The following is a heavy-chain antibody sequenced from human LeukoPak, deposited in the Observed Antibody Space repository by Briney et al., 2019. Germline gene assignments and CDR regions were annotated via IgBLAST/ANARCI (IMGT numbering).Heavy chain of an antibody. D-gene: IGHD6-19*01. V-gene: IGHV1-2*06. CDR3: VRSSWSVAGAMDL. Sequence: EASVKVSCKASGYTFTGHYLNWVRQAPGQGLEWMGRITPSTGRTDFAQRFQGRVTLTRDTSTSTAYMELRSLNSDDTAVYFCVRSSWSVAGAMDLWGQGALISVS. J-gene: IGHJ4*02. CDR1: GYTFTGHY. CDR2: ITPSTGRT.